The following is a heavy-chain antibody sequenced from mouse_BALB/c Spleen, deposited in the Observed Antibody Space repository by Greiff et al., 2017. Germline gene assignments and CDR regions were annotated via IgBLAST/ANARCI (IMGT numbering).Heavy chain of an antibody. Sequence: DVHLVESGPGLVKPSQSLSLTCTVTGYSITSDYAWNWIRQFPGNKLEWMGYISYSGSTSYNPSLKSRISITRDTSKNQFFLQLNSVTTEDTATYYCARELDSSGYVGGYYAMDYWGQGTSVTVSS. J-gene: IGHJ4*01. CDR1: GYSITSDYA. V-gene: IGHV3-2*02. D-gene: IGHD3-2*01. CDR3: ARELDSSGYVGGYYAMDY. CDR2: ISYSGST.